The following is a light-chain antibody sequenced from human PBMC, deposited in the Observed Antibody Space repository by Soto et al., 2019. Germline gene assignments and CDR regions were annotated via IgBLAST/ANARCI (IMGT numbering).Light chain of an antibody. CDR3: AAWDDSLNGVV. Sequence: QSVLTQPPSVSGTPGQRVTISCSGSSANIGSNSVYWYQQLPGTAPKLLIYTNNQRPSGVPDRFSGSKSGTSASLAISGLQSEDEADYYCAAWDDSLNGVVFGGGTKLTVL. J-gene: IGLJ2*01. CDR1: SANIGSNS. V-gene: IGLV1-44*01. CDR2: TNN.